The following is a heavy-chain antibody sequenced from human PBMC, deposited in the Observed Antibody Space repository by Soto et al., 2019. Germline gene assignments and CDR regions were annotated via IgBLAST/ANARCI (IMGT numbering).Heavy chain of an antibody. D-gene: IGHD1-26*01. CDR1: GYIFTSYF. V-gene: IGHV1-46*01. CDR2: INPSGGAT. Sequence: QVQLVQSGAEVKKPGASVRVSCKASGYIFTSYFLHWLRQAPGQGLEWMGIINPSGGATSYAQKFQGRVTMTSDTSTNTFYMELSSLRSEDTAVYYCARLRVGSNRLFDYWGQGTLVTVSS. CDR3: ARLRVGSNRLFDY. J-gene: IGHJ4*02.